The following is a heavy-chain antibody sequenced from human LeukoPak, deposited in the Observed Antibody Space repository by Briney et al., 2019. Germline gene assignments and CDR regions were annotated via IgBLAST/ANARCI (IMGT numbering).Heavy chain of an antibody. CDR3: ARGTYYYDSSGYYFDY. V-gene: IGHV4-59*12. Sequence: SETLSLTCTVSGASISSYYWSWIRQPPGKGLEWIASRHYRGTTNYNPSLESRVTISVDRSKNQFSLKLSSVTAADTAVYYCARGTYYYDSSGYYFDYWGQGTLVTVSS. CDR1: GASISSYY. D-gene: IGHD3-22*01. J-gene: IGHJ4*02. CDR2: RHYRGTT.